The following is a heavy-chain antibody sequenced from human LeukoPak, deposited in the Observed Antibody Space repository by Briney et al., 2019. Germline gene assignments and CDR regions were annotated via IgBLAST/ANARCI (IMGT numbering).Heavy chain of an antibody. J-gene: IGHJ6*02. V-gene: IGHV3-23*01. D-gene: IGHD2-15*01. CDR2: NSGSGGST. CDR3: AKRGYCSGGSCAYYYYYGLDV. CDR1: GFTFSNYA. Sequence: GGSLRLSCAASGFTFSNYAMSWVRQAPGQGLECVSGNSGSGGSTYYTDSVRGRFTISRDNSKNTLYLQMNSLRAEDTAVYYCAKRGYCSGGSCAYYYYYGLDVWGQGTTVTVSS.